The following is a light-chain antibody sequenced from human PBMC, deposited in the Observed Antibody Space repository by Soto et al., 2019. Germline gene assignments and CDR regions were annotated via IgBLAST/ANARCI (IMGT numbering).Light chain of an antibody. J-gene: IGKJ1*01. CDR1: QSVGHN. V-gene: IGKV3-15*01. Sequence: DIVMTQSPVTLSVSPGVRATLSCRASQSVGHNLAWFQQKPGQAPRLLIYGASAGATGIPDRFSGSGFGTEFTLTISSLQSEDLAVYYCQQYNNWPRTFGQGTKVEMK. CDR3: QQYNNWPRT. CDR2: GAS.